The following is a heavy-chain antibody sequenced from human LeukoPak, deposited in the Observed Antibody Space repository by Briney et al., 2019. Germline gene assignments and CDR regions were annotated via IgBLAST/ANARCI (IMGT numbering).Heavy chain of an antibody. V-gene: IGHV4-39*07. CDR2: IYYSGST. D-gene: IGHD3-22*01. CDR1: GSISSSNYY. J-gene: IGHJ5*02. CDR3: VRASPHYYDSSGYHNWFDP. Sequence: PSETLSLTCTVSGSISSSNYYWGWIRQPPGKGLEWIGSIYYSGSTHYNPSLKSRVNISVDTSKNQFSLKLSSVTAADTAVYYCVRASPHYYDSSGYHNWFDPWGQGTLVTVSS.